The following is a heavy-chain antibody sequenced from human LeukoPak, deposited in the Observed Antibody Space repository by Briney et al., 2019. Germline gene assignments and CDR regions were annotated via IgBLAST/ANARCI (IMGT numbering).Heavy chain of an antibody. J-gene: IGHJ3*02. CDR3: ASGRGYDYVWGSYWGAFDI. V-gene: IGHV4-39*01. D-gene: IGHD3-16*01. Sequence: SETLSLTCTVSGGSISSSSYYWGWIRQPPGKGLEWIGSIYYSGSTYYNPSLKSRVTISVDTSKNQFPLKLSSVTAADTAVSYCASGRGYDYVWGSYWGAFDIWGQGTMVTVSS. CDR1: GGSISSSSYY. CDR2: IYYSGST.